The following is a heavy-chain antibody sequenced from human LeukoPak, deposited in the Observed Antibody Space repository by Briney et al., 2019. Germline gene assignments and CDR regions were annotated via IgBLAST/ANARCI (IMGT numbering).Heavy chain of an antibody. J-gene: IGHJ4*02. V-gene: IGHV3-21*01. CDR1: GFTFSSYS. CDR3: ARAPQENDYGDY. CDR2: ISSSSSYI. Sequence: GGSPRLSCAASGFTFSSYSMNWVRQAPGKGLEWVSSISSSSSYIYYADSVKGRFTISRDNAKNSLYLQMNSLRAEDTAVYYCARAPQENDYGDYWGQGTLVTVSS.